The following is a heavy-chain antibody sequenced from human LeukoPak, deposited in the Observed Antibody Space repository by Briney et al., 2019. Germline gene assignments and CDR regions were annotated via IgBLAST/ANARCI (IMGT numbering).Heavy chain of an antibody. D-gene: IGHD6-19*01. V-gene: IGHV4-31*03. CDR3: ATLYTSGWFVDY. CDR1: GASVSSGGHY. J-gene: IGHJ4*02. CDR2: INYNWKT. Sequence: SETLSLTCTVSGASVSSGGHYWTWIRQHPGKGLEWIGYINYNWKTYYNPSLKSRVVISLDASKNQFPLNLSSVTAADTAIYYCATLYTSGWFVDYWGQGILSPSPQ.